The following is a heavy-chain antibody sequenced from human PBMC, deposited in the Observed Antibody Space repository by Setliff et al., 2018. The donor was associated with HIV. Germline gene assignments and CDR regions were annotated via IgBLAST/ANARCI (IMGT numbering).Heavy chain of an antibody. CDR2: ISPRIGDT. V-gene: IGHV1-2*02. CDR3: ARQLSNSLDF. J-gene: IGHJ4*02. D-gene: IGHD7-27*01. CDR1: GYTFTDWF. Sequence: ASVKVSCKSSGYTFTDWFMHWVRQAPGQGLEWMGWISPRIGDTRIAKTFRGRVTMTRDTSLNTASVEVSGLRSDDTAVYFCARQLSNSLDFWGQGTLVTVSS.